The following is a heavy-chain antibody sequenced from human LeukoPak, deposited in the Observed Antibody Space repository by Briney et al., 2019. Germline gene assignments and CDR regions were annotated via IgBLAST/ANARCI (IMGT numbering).Heavy chain of an antibody. CDR1: GYTFTSYY. D-gene: IGHD6-13*01. J-gene: IGHJ4*02. CDR2: INPNSGGT. CDR3: ARDTLSTGYSSSWYLVDY. V-gene: IGHV1-2*06. Sequence: ASVKVSCKASGYTFTSYYMHWVRQAPGQGLEWMGRINPNSGGTNYAQKFQGRVTMTRDTSISTAYMELSRLRSDDTAVYYCARDTLSTGYSSSWYLVDYWGQGTLVTVS.